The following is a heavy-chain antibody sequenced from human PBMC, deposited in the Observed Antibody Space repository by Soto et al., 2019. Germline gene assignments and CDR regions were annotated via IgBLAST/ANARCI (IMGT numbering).Heavy chain of an antibody. V-gene: IGHV1-24*01. J-gene: IGHJ5*02. CDR1: GHTLSELS. D-gene: IGHD1-7*01. CDR3: ATEVHSTSLNSWFDP. Sequence: QVLLLQSGAEVKKPGASVKVSCKVSGHTLSELSMHWLRQVPGKGLEWMGGFDPEDGETFYSQAFQGRVARTEDPSTDTAYMELSSLRSEDTAVYFCATEVHSTSLNSWFDPWGQGTLVTVSS. CDR2: FDPEDGET.